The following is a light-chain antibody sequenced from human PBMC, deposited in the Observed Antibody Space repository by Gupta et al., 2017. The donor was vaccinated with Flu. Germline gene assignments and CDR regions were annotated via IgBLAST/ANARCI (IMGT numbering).Light chain of an antibody. CDR1: SSDIGAYNF. CDR2: EVT. J-gene: IGLJ2*01. V-gene: IGLV2-14*01. CDR3: SSYSRSSTLVV. Sequence: QSALTQPASVSGSPGQSITISCTGTSSDIGAYNFVSWYQQHPSKAPKLMIYEVTNRPSGVSNRFSGSKSGNTASLIISGLQTEDEADYYCSSYSRSSTLVVFGGGTKLTGL.